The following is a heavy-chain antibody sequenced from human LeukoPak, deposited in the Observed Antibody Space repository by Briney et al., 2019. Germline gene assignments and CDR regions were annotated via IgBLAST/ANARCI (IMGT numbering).Heavy chain of an antibody. CDR2: IRYDGSNK. CDR3: AKDSVLRYFDWLLPLDY. CDR1: GFTFSSYG. J-gene: IGHJ4*02. V-gene: IGHV3-30*02. D-gene: IGHD3-9*01. Sequence: GGSLRLSCAASGFTFSSYGMHWVRQAPGKGLEWVAFIRYDGSNKYYADSVKGRFTISRDNSKNTLYLQMNSLRAEDTAVYYCAKDSVLRYFDWLLPLDYWGQGTLVTVSS.